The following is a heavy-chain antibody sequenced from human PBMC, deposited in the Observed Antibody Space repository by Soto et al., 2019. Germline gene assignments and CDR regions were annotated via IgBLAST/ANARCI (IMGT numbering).Heavy chain of an antibody. CDR3: SRGSTYYGFLT. CDR2: IYYIGTT. D-gene: IGHD3-10*01. J-gene: IGHJ5*02. V-gene: IGHV4-30-4*01. Sequence: QVQLQESGPGLVKPSQTLSLTCTVSGDSMGSGVYYWTWIRQPPGKGLEWIGYIYYIGTTFYNPSLESRVNISIDTSKNHFSLRLTSVTAADTAVYYCSRGSTYYGFLTWGQGTLVTVSS. CDR1: GDSMGSGVYY.